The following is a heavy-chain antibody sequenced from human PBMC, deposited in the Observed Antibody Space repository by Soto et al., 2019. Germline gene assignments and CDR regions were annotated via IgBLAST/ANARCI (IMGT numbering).Heavy chain of an antibody. J-gene: IGHJ1*01. Sequence: PGGSLRLSCAASGFTVSSNYMSWVRQAPGKGPEWVSVIYSGGSTYYADSVKGRFTISRDNSKNTLYLQMNSLRAEDTAVYYCARVKGATAPQYFQHWGQGTLVTVSS. V-gene: IGHV3-53*01. CDR1: GFTVSSNY. CDR3: ARVKGATAPQYFQH. D-gene: IGHD1-26*01. CDR2: IYSGGST.